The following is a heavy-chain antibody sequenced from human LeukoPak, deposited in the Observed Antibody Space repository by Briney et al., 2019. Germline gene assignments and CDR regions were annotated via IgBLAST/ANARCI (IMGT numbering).Heavy chain of an antibody. Sequence: KPSETLSLTCTVSGGSISSYYWSWIRQPPGKGLEWIGYIYYSGSTNYNPSLKSRVTISVDTSKNQFSLKLSSVTAADTAVYYCALTSYYDSSGYYYDGVDYWGQGTLVTVSS. CDR2: IYYSGST. CDR3: ALTSYYDSSGYYYDGVDY. CDR1: GGSISSYY. V-gene: IGHV4-59*08. D-gene: IGHD3-22*01. J-gene: IGHJ4*02.